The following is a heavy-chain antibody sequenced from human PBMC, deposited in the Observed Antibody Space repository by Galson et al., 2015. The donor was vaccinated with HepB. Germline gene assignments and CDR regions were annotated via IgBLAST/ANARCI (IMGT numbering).Heavy chain of an antibody. CDR1: GYTFTSYA. CDR2: INTNTGNP. V-gene: IGHV7-4-1*02. CDR3: ASTDLDIVVVPAPREFDY. Sequence: SVKVSCKASGYTFTSYAMNWVRQAPGQGLEWMGWINTNTGNPTYAQGFTGRFVFSLDTSVSTAYLQISSLKAEDTAVYYCASTDLDIVVVPAPREFDYWGQGTLVTVSS. J-gene: IGHJ4*02. D-gene: IGHD2-2*03.